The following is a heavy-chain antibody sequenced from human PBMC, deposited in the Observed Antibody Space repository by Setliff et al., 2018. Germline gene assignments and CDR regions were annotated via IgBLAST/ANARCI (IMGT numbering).Heavy chain of an antibody. CDR3: ARGDYLSYYMDV. V-gene: IGHV4-31*03. Sequence: SETLSLTCTVSGGSISSGTYFWNWIRQHPGKGLEWIGYIYYSGNTYSNPSLKSRPTMSINTSKKQFSLTMNSMTAADTAVYYCARGDYLSYYMDVWGKGTTVTVS. D-gene: IGHD4-17*01. CDR1: GGSISSGTYF. J-gene: IGHJ6*03. CDR2: IYYSGNT.